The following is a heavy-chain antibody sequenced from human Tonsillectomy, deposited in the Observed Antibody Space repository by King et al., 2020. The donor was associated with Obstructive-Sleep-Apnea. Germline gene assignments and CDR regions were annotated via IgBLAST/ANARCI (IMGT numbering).Heavy chain of an antibody. Sequence: VPLQESGPGLVKPSETLSLTCTVSGGSISTYYWSWLRQPPGKGLEWIGYIYYSGSTNYNPSLKSRVTISVDTSKNQFSLKLSSVTAADTAVYYCARDYDSGGWFDPWGQGTLVTVSS. CDR2: IYYSGST. V-gene: IGHV4-59*01. D-gene: IGHD3-22*01. J-gene: IGHJ5*02. CDR1: GGSISTYY. CDR3: ARDYDSGGWFDP.